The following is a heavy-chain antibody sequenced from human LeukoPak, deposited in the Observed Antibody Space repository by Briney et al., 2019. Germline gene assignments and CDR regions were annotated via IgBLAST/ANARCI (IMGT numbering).Heavy chain of an antibody. Sequence: GGSLRLSCAASGFTFSSYAMHWVRQAPGKGLEWVAVISYDGSNKYYADSVKGRFTISRDNSKNTLYLQMNSLRAEDTAVYYCAKDERFLEWLLLSYFDYWGQGTLVTVSS. CDR1: GFTFSSYA. D-gene: IGHD3-3*01. CDR3: AKDERFLEWLLLSYFDY. CDR2: ISYDGSNK. V-gene: IGHV3-30-3*01. J-gene: IGHJ4*02.